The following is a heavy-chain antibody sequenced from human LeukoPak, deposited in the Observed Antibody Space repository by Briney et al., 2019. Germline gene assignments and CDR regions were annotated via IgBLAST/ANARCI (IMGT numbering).Heavy chain of an antibody. D-gene: IGHD3-10*01. Sequence: GGSLRLSCAASGFTVSNYYMHWVRQAPGKGLEWVSVIYSGGSIYYSNSLKGRVINSRDNSKNTLDLQLNSLRAEDTAVYYCAREPPMGRSYHGMDVWGQGATVTVSS. CDR3: AREPPMGRSYHGMDV. J-gene: IGHJ6*02. V-gene: IGHV3-66*01. CDR2: IYSGGSI. CDR1: GFTVSNYY.